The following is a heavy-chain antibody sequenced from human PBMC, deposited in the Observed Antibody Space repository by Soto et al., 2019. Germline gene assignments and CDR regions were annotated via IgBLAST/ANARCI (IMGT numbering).Heavy chain of an antibody. CDR2: LAYDGSEK. V-gene: IGHV3-30*03. Sequence: QVQLVESGGGVVQPGGSLRLSCAGSGFTFSYSGMHWVRQAPGKGLEWVAVLAYDGSEKYYADSVNGRFTISRDNSKNTLYLQMNSLRVEDTAVYYCVRFFDYYWMDVWGPGTTVTVSS. J-gene: IGHJ6*02. D-gene: IGHD3-3*01. CDR3: VRFFDYYWMDV. CDR1: GFTFSYSG.